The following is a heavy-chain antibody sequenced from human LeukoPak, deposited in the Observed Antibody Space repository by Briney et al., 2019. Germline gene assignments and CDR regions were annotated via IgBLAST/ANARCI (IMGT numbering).Heavy chain of an antibody. V-gene: IGHV1-3*01. CDR1: GYTFTSYA. CDR3: ATGARSLNYYDSSGYIDY. D-gene: IGHD3-22*01. Sequence: ASVKVSCKASGYTFTSYAIHWVRQAPGQRLEWMGWINAGNGDTKYSQKFQGRVTITRDKSTSTAYMELSSLRSEDTAVYYCATGARSLNYYDSSGYIDYWGQGTLVTVSS. CDR2: INAGNGDT. J-gene: IGHJ4*02.